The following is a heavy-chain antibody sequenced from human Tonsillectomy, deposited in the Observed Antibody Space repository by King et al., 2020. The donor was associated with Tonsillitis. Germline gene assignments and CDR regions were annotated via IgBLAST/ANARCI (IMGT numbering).Heavy chain of an antibody. V-gene: IGHV3-23*04. CDR1: GFTFSSYA. CDR2: ISSSGIST. D-gene: IGHD2-2*01. CDR3: AKGGGACSSTICYESLKYYYYGMDV. J-gene: IGHJ6*02. Sequence: QLVQSGGGLVQPGGSLRLSCAASGFTFSSYAMSWVRQAPGKGLEWVSTISSSGISTYYADSVKGRFTISRDNSKNSLYLQMNSLRAEDTAVYFCAKGGGACSSTICYESLKYYYYGMDVWGQGTTVTVS.